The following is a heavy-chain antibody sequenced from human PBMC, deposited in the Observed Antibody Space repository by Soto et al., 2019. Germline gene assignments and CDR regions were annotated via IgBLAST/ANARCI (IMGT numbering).Heavy chain of an antibody. CDR3: ARHQQFYYNYYGMDV. CDR2: INPGDSDI. Sequence: LGESLKISCKASGYSFTTYWIALVRQLPGKGLEWMGIINPGDSDIRYSPSFQGQVTISADNSISTAYLQWSSLKASDTAIYYCARHQQFYYNYYGMDVWGQGTAVTVSS. D-gene: IGHD4-4*01. J-gene: IGHJ6*02. V-gene: IGHV5-51*01. CDR1: GYSFTTYW.